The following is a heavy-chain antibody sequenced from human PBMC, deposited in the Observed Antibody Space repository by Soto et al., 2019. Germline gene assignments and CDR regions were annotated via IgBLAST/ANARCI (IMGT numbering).Heavy chain of an antibody. V-gene: IGHV4-30-4*01. Sequence: QVQLQESGPGLVKPSQTLSLTCTVSGGSISSGDYYWSWIRQPPGKGLEWIGYIYYSGSTYYNPSLKSRVTLSVDTSKNQFSLKLSSVTAADTAVYYCAREWSHVGYYDSSGHRSYFDYWGQGTLVTVSS. CDR3: AREWSHVGYYDSSGHRSYFDY. CDR2: IYYSGST. J-gene: IGHJ4*02. D-gene: IGHD3-22*01. CDR1: GGSISSGDYY.